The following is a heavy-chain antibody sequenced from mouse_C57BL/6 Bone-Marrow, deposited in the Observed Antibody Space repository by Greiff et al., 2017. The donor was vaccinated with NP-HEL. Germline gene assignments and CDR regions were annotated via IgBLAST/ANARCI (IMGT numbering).Heavy chain of an antibody. D-gene: IGHD2-4*01. CDR2: INPSSGYT. CDR1: GYTFTSYW. CDR3: ARLGLRRGSAMDY. J-gene: IGHJ4*01. V-gene: IGHV1-7*01. Sequence: VQLQQSGAELAKPGASVKLSCKASGYTFTSYWMHWVKQRPGQGLEWIGYINPSSGYTKSNQTFKDKATLTAYKSSSTAYMQLSSLTYEDAAVYYCARLGLRRGSAMDYWGQGTSVTVSS.